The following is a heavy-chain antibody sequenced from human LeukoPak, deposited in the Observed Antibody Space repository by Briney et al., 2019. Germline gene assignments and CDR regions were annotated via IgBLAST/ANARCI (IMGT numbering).Heavy chain of an antibody. CDR3: ARGYSGYFYY. Sequence: GGSLRLSCAASGFIFRNYWMHWVRQAPGKGLVWVARTSGAGTGTTYADSVKGRFTISRDNAKNTVYLQMNSLRAEDTAVYYCARGYSGYFYYWGQGTLVTVSS. V-gene: IGHV3-74*01. CDR2: TSGAGTGT. D-gene: IGHD5-12*01. CDR1: GFIFRNYW. J-gene: IGHJ4*02.